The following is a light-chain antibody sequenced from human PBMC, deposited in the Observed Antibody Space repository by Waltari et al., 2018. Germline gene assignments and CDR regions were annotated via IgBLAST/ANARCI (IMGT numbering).Light chain of an antibody. J-gene: IGKJ4*01. CDR1: QSVSSN. CDR3: QQYNDWPPLT. V-gene: IGKV3-15*01. Sequence: ETVMTHSPATLSVSPGERATLSSRASQSVSSNLAWYQQKPGQPPRPLIYGASTRATGIPARFSGSGSGTEFTLTISSLQSEDVAVYYCQQYNDWPPLTFGGGTKVEIK. CDR2: GAS.